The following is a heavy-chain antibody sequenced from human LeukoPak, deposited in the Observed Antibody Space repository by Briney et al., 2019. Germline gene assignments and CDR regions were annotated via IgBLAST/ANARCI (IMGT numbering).Heavy chain of an antibody. J-gene: IGHJ4*02. CDR1: GFTFSSYG. CDR2: IRYDGSNK. CDR3: ANSGGSYYDFDY. V-gene: IGHV3-30*02. Sequence: PGGSLRLSCAASGFTFSSYGMHWVRQAPGKGLEWVAFIRYDGSNKYYADSVKGRFTISRDNSKNTLYLQMNSLRAEDTAVYYCANSGGSYYDFDYWGQGTLVTVSS. D-gene: IGHD1-26*01.